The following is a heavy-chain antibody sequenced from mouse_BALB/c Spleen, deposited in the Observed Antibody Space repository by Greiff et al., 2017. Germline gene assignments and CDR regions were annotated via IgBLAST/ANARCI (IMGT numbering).Heavy chain of an antibody. CDR3: ARGNYGYVGY. CDR2: IWAGGST. CDR1: GFSLTSYG. V-gene: IGHV2-9*02. J-gene: IGHJ2*01. D-gene: IGHD1-2*01. Sequence: VKLMESGPGLVAPSQSLSITCTVSGFSLTSYGVHWVRQPPGKGLEWLGVIWAGGSTNYNSALMSRLSISKDNSKSQVFLKMNSLQTDDTAMYYCARGNYGYVGYWGQGTTLTVSS.